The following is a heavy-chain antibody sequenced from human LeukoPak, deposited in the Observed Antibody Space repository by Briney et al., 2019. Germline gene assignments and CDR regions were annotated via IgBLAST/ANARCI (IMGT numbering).Heavy chain of an antibody. CDR1: GGSISSYY. CDR3: ARVAAPLGYCSGGSCYLDY. CDR2: IYTSGST. V-gene: IGHV4-4*07. Sequence: SETLSLTCTVSGGSISSYYWSWIRQPAGKGLEWIGRIYTSGSTNYNPSLKSRVTISVDTSKNQFSLKLSSVTAADTAVYYCARVAAPLGYCSGGSCYLDYWGQGTLVTVSS. D-gene: IGHD2-15*01. J-gene: IGHJ4*02.